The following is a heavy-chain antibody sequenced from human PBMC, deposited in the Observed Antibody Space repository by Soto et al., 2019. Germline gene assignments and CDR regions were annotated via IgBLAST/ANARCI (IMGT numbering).Heavy chain of an antibody. V-gene: IGHV4-30-4*01. Sequence: SETLSLTCTVSGGSISSGDYYWSWIRQPPGKGLEWIGYIYYSGSTYYNPSPKSRVTISVDTSKNQFSLKLSSVTAADAAVYYCARVGATPYYYYGMDVWGQGTTVTVS. D-gene: IGHD3-16*01. CDR3: ARVGATPYYYYGMDV. J-gene: IGHJ6*02. CDR1: GGSISSGDYY. CDR2: IYYSGST.